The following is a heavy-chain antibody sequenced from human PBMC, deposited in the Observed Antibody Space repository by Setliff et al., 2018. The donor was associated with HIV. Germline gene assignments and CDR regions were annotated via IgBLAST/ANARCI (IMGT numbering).Heavy chain of an antibody. CDR3: ASLFRLSGFWISFLPDY. J-gene: IGHJ4*02. V-gene: IGHV4-4*08. D-gene: IGHD3-3*01. CDR1: GGSISSYY. CDR2: IYTSGRT. Sequence: SETLSLTCTVSGGSISSYYWSWIRQPPGKGLEWIGLIYTSGRTNYNPSLKSRVTISVDRSKNQFPLYLSSVTASDTAVYYCASLFRLSGFWISFLPDYWGQGILVTVSS.